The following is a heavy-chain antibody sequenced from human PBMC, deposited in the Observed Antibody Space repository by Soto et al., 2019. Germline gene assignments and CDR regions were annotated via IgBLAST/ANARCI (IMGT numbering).Heavy chain of an antibody. CDR2: INHSGST. V-gene: IGHV4-34*01. Sequence: SETLSLTCAVYGGSFSGYYWSWIRQPPGKGLEWIGEINHSGSTNYNPSLKSRVTISVDTSKNQFSLKLSSVTAADTAVYYCARLGIVVVVAATHYFDYWGQGTLVTVSS. J-gene: IGHJ4*02. CDR3: ARLGIVVVVAATHYFDY. CDR1: GGSFSGYY. D-gene: IGHD2-15*01.